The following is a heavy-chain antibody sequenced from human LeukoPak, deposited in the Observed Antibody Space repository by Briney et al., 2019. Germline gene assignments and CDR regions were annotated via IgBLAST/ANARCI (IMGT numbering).Heavy chain of an antibody. J-gene: IGHJ4*02. CDR1: GFTFSNAW. D-gene: IGHD6-13*01. Sequence: GGSLRLSCAASGFTFSNAWMSWVRQAPGKGLEWVSVIYSVYTGDWTHYADSVKGRFTMSRDNSKNTLYLQMNSLRAEGTAVYYCAKGRRWPLNSSPNYFDYWGQGTLVTVSS. CDR2: IYSVYTGDWT. V-gene: IGHV3-53*01. CDR3: AKGRRWPLNSSPNYFDY.